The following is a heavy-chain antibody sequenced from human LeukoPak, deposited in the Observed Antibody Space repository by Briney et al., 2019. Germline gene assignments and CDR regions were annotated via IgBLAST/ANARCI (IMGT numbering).Heavy chain of an antibody. V-gene: IGHV3-11*05. D-gene: IGHD2-15*01. Sequence: KPGGSLRLSCAASGFTFSDYMSWIRQAPGKGLEWVSYISSSSSYTNYAGSVKGRFTISRDNAMNSLYLQMNSLRAEDTAVYYCARGQRVVAATPYAFDIWGQGTMVTVSS. CDR1: GFTFSDY. CDR3: ARGQRVVAATPYAFDI. CDR2: ISSSSSYT. J-gene: IGHJ3*02.